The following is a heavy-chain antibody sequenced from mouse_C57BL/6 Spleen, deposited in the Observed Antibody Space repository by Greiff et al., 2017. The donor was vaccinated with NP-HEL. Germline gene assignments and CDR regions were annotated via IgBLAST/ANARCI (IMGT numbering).Heavy chain of an antibody. CDR3: AIYDYDGPCFDC. V-gene: IGHV1-9*01. J-gene: IGHJ2*01. D-gene: IGHD2-4*01. CDR1: GYTFTGYW. CDR2: ILPGSGST. Sequence: VQLQESGAELMKPGASVKLSCKATGYTFTGYWIEWVKQRPGHGLEWIGEILPGSGSTTYNEKFKGKATFTADTSSNTAYMQLSSLTTEDTAIYYCAIYDYDGPCFDCWGKGTTLTVSS.